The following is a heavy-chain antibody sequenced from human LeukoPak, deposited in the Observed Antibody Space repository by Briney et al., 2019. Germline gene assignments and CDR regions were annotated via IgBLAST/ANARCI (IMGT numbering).Heavy chain of an antibody. V-gene: IGHV3-11*05. J-gene: IGHJ4*02. D-gene: IGHD3-22*01. CDR3: AGGSYDSSGYSFDY. CDR2: ISSSSSST. CDR1: GFTFSVYY. Sequence: KPGGSLRLSCAASGFTFSVYYMSWIRQAPGKGLEWISYISSSSSSTNYADSVKGRFTISRDNAKNSLYLQMNSLRAEDTAVYYCAGGSYDSSGYSFDYWGQGALVTVSS.